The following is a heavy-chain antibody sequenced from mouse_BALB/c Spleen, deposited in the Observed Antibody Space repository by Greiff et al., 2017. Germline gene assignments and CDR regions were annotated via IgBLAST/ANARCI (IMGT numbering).Heavy chain of an antibody. J-gene: IGHJ2*01. Sequence: VMLVESGAELVRPGSSVKISCKASGYAFSSYWMNWVKQRPGQGLEWIGQIYPGDGDTNYNGKFKGKATLTADKSSSTAYMQLSSLTSEDSAVYFCARGNEIDYWGQGTTLTVSS. V-gene: IGHV1-80*01. CDR3: ARGNEIDY. CDR1: GYAFSSYW. CDR2: IYPGDGDT.